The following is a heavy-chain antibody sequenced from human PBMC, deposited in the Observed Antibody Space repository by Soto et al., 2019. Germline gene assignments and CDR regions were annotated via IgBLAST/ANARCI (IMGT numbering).Heavy chain of an antibody. CDR2: ISYDGSNK. V-gene: IGHV3-30*18. CDR3: AKAPNFDWLSHFDY. J-gene: IGHJ4*02. Sequence: GGSLRLSCAASGLTFSNYGMHWVRQAPGKGLEWVAVISYDGSNKYYADSVKGRFTISRDNSKNTLYLQMNRLRAEDTAVYYCAKAPNFDWLSHFDYWGQGTLVTVSS. CDR1: GLTFSNYG. D-gene: IGHD3-9*01.